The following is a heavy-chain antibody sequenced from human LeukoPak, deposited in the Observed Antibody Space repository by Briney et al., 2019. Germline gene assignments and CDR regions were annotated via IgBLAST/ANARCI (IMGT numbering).Heavy chain of an antibody. CDR3: AREYSSFEY. J-gene: IGHJ4*02. V-gene: IGHV4-59*01. D-gene: IGHD3-22*01. CDR2: INYSVST. Sequence: SETLSLTCTVSGGSISGYYWHWIRQPPGMGLEWIGYINYSVSTDYNPSLKSRVTISVDTSKNQFSLNLRSVTAADTAVYYCAREYSSFEYWGQGILVTVSS. CDR1: GGSISGYY.